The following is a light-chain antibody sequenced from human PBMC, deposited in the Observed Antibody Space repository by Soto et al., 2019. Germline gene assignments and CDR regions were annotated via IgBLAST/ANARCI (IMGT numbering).Light chain of an antibody. J-gene: IGKJ2*01. CDR2: KAS. CDR3: QQYNSYPYT. CDR1: QSISSW. V-gene: IGKV1-5*03. Sequence: DLQMTQSPSTLSASVGDRVTITCRASQSISSWLAWYQQKPGKAPKLLIYKASSLESGVPSRFSGSGSGTEFTLTISSLQPDDFATYYCQQYNSYPYTFVQRTKLEIK.